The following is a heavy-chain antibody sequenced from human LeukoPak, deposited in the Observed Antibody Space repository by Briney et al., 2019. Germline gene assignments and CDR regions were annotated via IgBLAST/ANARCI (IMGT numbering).Heavy chain of an antibody. D-gene: IGHD4-23*01. CDR1: GDTFSSYG. V-gene: IGHV1-69*04. J-gene: IGHJ4*02. CDR2: IIPIVGST. Sequence: SVKVSCKTSGDTFSSYGISWVRQAPGQGLEWMGRIIPIVGSTNYAEKLQGRVTITADKSTSTVYMELSSLRSEDTAVYYCARHYGGLDDYWGQGTLIIVSS. CDR3: ARHYGGLDDY.